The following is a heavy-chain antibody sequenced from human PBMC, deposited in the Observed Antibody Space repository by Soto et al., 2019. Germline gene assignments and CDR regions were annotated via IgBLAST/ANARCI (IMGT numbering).Heavy chain of an antibody. CDR1: GGTFSSYA. Sequence: SVKVSCKASGGTFSSYAMSWVRQAPGQGLEWMGGIIPIFGTANYAQKFQGRVTITADESTSTAYMELSSLRSEDTAVYYCARRLIVGATTVYGMDVWGQGTTVTVSS. CDR2: IIPIFGTA. V-gene: IGHV1-69*13. CDR3: ARRLIVGATTVYGMDV. D-gene: IGHD1-26*01. J-gene: IGHJ6*02.